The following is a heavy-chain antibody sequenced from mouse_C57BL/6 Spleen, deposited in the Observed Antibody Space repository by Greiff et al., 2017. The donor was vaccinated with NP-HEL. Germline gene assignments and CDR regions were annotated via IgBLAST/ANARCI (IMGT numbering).Heavy chain of an antibody. J-gene: IGHJ4*01. Sequence: EVHLVESGGGLVQPGGSLSLSCAASGFTFTDYYMSWVRQPPGKALEWLGFIRNKANGYTTEYSASVKGRFTISRDNSQSILYLQMNALRAEDSATYYCARYVITDYYAMDYWGQGTSVTVSS. V-gene: IGHV7-3*01. D-gene: IGHD2-4*01. CDR2: IRNKANGYTT. CDR1: GFTFTDYY. CDR3: ARYVITDYYAMDY.